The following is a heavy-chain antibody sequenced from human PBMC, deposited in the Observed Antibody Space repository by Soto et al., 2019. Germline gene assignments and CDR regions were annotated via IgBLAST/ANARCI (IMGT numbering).Heavy chain of an antibody. J-gene: IGHJ5*02. Sequence: PGESLKISCKGSGYSFTSYWIGWVRQMPGKGLEWMGVIYPGDSDTRYSPSFQGQVTISADKSISTAYLQWSSLKASDTAMYYCARTPVYTYYDILTGYSKENNWFDPWGQGTLVTVSS. CDR2: IYPGDSDT. D-gene: IGHD3-9*01. CDR1: GYSFTSYW. CDR3: ARTPVYTYYDILTGYSKENNWFDP. V-gene: IGHV5-51*01.